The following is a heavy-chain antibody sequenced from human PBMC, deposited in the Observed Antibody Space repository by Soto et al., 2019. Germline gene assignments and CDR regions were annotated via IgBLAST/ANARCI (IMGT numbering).Heavy chain of an antibody. Sequence: QVQLVESGGGVVQPGRSLKLSCAASGFTFTSFSMQWVRQAPGKGLEWVAVISYDGSIEYCADSVKGRFTISRDNSKNTLYLQMYSLRTEDTAVYFCAREWSTSGDLDYWGQGTLVTVSS. J-gene: IGHJ4*02. D-gene: IGHD3-10*01. V-gene: IGHV3-30-3*01. CDR2: ISYDGSIE. CDR3: AREWSTSGDLDY. CDR1: GFTFTSFS.